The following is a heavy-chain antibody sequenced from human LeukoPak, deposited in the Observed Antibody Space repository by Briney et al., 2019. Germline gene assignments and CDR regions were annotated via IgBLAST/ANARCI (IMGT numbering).Heavy chain of an antibody. V-gene: IGHV3-23*01. J-gene: IGHJ3*02. CDR3: ARGYDSSGYYYGAFDI. CDR1: GFTFSSYA. CDR2: ISGSGGST. Sequence: PGGSLRLSCAASGFTFSSYAMSWVRQAPGKGLEWVSAISGSGGSTYYADSVKGRFTISRDNSKNTLYLQMNSLRAEDTAVYYCARGYDSSGYYYGAFDIWGQGTMVTVSS. D-gene: IGHD3-22*01.